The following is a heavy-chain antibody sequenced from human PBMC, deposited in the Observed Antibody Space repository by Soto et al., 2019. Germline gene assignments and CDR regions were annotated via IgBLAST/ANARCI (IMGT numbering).Heavy chain of an antibody. D-gene: IGHD2-15*01. CDR1: GSTFDDYA. CDR3: AKDNGLSGFGYCSGGSCYYDAFDI. J-gene: IGHJ3*02. CDR2: ISWNSGSI. Sequence: SLRLSCAASGSTFDDYAMHWVRQAPGKGLEWVSGISWNSGSIGYADSVKGRFTISRDNAKNSLYLQMNSLRAEDTALYYCAKDNGLSGFGYCSGGSCYYDAFDIWGQGTMVTVSS. V-gene: IGHV3-9*01.